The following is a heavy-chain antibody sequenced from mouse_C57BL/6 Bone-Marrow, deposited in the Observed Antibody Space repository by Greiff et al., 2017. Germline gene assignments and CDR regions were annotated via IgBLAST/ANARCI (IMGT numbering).Heavy chain of an antibody. CDR2: ILPGTGST. Sequence: VQLKESGAELMRPGASVMLSCKATGYTFTDYEIEWVKQRPVHGLEWIGEILPGTGSTTYNQKFKGKAIFTADTSSSTAYMQLRSLTTEDSAIYYCASPISATEGYFDFWGKGTSVTVSS. D-gene: IGHD3-2*02. V-gene: IGHV1-9*01. CDR3: ASPISATEGYFDF. CDR1: GYTFTDYE. J-gene: IGHJ4*01.